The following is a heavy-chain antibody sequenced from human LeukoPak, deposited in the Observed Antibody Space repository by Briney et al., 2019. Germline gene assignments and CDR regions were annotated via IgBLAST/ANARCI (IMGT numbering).Heavy chain of an antibody. V-gene: IGHV3-23*01. Sequence: GGSLRLSCAASGFTFSIHGMNWVRQGPGKSLEWVSGITGSGGSTYYADSVKGRFTISRDNSKNTLYLQMNSLRAEDTAVYYCARDRDWGQGTLVTVSS. J-gene: IGHJ4*02. CDR2: ITGSGGST. CDR3: ARDRD. CDR1: GFTFSIHG.